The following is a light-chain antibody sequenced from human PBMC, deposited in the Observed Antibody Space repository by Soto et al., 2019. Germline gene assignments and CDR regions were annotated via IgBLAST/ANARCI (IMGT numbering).Light chain of an antibody. CDR2: GAS. CDR3: QQYNDWPPT. CDR1: QSVSSY. J-gene: IGKJ1*01. Sequence: EIVMTQSPATLSVSPGERATRSCMASQSVSSYLAWYQQIPGQAPRLLIYGASTRATGFPARFSGSGSGTEFTLTITSLQSEDFAVYYCQQYNDWPPTFGQGTKVDI. V-gene: IGKV3-15*01.